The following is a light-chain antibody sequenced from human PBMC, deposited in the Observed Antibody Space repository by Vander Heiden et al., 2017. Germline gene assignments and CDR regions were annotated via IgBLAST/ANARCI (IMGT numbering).Light chain of an antibody. CDR3: QQYNSYRYT. Sequence: DSQITQSPSTLSASVGDRATITCRASQSISSWLAWYQQKPGKAPKLLIYKASSLESGVPSRFSGSGSGTEFTLTISSLQPDDFATYYCQQYNSYRYTFGQGTKLEIK. CDR2: KAS. J-gene: IGKJ2*01. CDR1: QSISSW. V-gene: IGKV1-5*03.